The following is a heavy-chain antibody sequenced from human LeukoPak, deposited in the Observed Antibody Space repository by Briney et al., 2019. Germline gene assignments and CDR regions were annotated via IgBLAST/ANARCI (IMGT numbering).Heavy chain of an antibody. V-gene: IGHV3-23*01. CDR1: GFTFSSCA. D-gene: IGHD3-22*01. CDR3: AKGLYSRGSYYDY. J-gene: IGHJ4*02. CDR2: ISGSADST. Sequence: GGSLRVSCEASGFTFSSCAISWVRQAPGKGLEWVSTISGSADSTYYADSVKGRFTISRDNSKNTLSLQMNSLRAEDTAVYYCAKGLYSRGSYYDYWGQGTLVTVSS.